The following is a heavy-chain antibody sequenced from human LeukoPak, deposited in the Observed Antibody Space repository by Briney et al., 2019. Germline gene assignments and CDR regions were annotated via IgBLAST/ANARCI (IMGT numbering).Heavy chain of an antibody. CDR2: INPSGGPT. CDR3: ARGTGIAAAVTALFQY. J-gene: IGHJ1*01. Sequence: AAVKVSCKASGYTFTSYYIHWVRQAPGQGLEWMGVINPSGGPTSYSQKFQGSVTMTRDTSTSTVYMELSSLRSEDTAVYYCARGTGIAAAVTALFQYWGQGTLVTVSS. CDR1: GYTFTSYY. D-gene: IGHD6-13*01. V-gene: IGHV1-46*01.